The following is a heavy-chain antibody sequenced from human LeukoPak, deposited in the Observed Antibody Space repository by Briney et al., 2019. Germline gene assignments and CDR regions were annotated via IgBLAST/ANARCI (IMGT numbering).Heavy chain of an antibody. V-gene: IGHV1-8*01. CDR1: GYTFTSYD. CDR3: ARYAVVAAMNWFDP. Sequence: GASVKVSCKASGYTFTSYDINWVRQATGQGLEWVGWMDPNSGNTGCAQKFQGRVTMTRDTSISTAYMELGSLRSEDTAVYYCARYAVVAAMNWFDPWGQGTLVIVSS. D-gene: IGHD2-15*01. CDR2: MDPNSGNT. J-gene: IGHJ5*02.